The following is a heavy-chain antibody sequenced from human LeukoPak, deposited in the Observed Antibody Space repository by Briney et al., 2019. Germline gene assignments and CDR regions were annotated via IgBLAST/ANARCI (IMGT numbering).Heavy chain of an antibody. CDR1: GFTFSSYA. V-gene: IGHV3-30-3*01. Sequence: GGSLRLSCAASGFTFSSYAMHWVRQAPGKGLEWVAVISYDGSNKYYADSVKGRFTISRDNSKNTLYLQMNSLRAEDTAVYYCARGRQGCSSTSCYFHYWGQGTLVTVSS. D-gene: IGHD2-2*01. CDR2: ISYDGSNK. CDR3: ARGRQGCSSTSCYFHY. J-gene: IGHJ4*02.